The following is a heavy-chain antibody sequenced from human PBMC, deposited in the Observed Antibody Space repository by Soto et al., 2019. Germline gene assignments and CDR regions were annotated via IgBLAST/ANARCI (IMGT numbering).Heavy chain of an antibody. CDR1: GGSISSSSYY. V-gene: IGHV4-39*01. CDR2: IYYNGNT. CDR3: ARVPNFPIAASGPFDY. J-gene: IGHJ4*02. D-gene: IGHD6-13*01. Sequence: PSETLSLTCTVSGGSISSSSYYWGWGRQPPGKGLEWIGSIYYNGNTYYSPSLKSRVTISVDTSKNQFSLRLYSVTAADTAVYYCARVPNFPIAASGPFDYWGQGTLVTVSS.